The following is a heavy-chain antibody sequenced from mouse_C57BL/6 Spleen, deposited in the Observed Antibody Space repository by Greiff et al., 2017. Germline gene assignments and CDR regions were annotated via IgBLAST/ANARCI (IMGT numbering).Heavy chain of an antibody. CDR3: TRGCDYDSYYFDY. Sequence: VQLQQSGAELVRPGTSVQMSCKASGYTFTNYWIGWAKQRPGHGLEWIGDIYPGGGYTNYNEKFKDKATLTADKSSSTAYMQFNSLTSEDSAIYNSTRGCDYDSYYFDYWGQGTTLTVSS. J-gene: IGHJ2*01. CDR1: GYTFTNYW. D-gene: IGHD2-4*01. CDR2: IYPGGGYT. V-gene: IGHV1-63*01.